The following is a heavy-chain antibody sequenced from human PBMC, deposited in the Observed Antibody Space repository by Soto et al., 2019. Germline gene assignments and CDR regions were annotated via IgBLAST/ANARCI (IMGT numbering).Heavy chain of an antibody. Sequence: GGSLRLSCVASGFTFSSYGMHWVRQAPGKGLEWVAVISYDGSNKYYADSVKGRFTISRDNSKNTLYLQMNSLRAEDTAVYYCAKDFNYYDSSGFDPWGQGTLVTVSS. CDR1: GFTFSSYG. CDR3: AKDFNYYDSSGFDP. V-gene: IGHV3-30*18. D-gene: IGHD3-22*01. J-gene: IGHJ5*02. CDR2: ISYDGSNK.